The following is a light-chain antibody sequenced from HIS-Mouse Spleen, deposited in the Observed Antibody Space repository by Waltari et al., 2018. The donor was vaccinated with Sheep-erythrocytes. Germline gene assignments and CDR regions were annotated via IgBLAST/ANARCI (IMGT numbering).Light chain of an antibody. CDR1: KLGDKY. J-gene: IGLJ2*01. Sequence: SYELTQPPSVSVSPGQTASITCSGDKLGDKYACWYQQKPGHCPVLVIYQDSKRPSGIPARFSGANSGNTATLTISGTQAMDEADYYCQAWDSSTVVFGGGTKLTVL. CDR2: QDS. V-gene: IGLV3-1*01. CDR3: QAWDSSTVV.